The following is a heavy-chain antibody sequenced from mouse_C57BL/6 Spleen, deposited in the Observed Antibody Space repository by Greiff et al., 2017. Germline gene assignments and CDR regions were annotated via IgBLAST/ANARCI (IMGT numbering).Heavy chain of an antibody. V-gene: IGHV1-80*01. CDR1: GYAFSSYW. J-gene: IGHJ3*01. Sequence: VKLMESGAELVKPGASVKISCKASGYAFSSYWMNWVKQRPGKGLEWIGQIYPGDGDTNYNGKFKGKATLTADKSSSTAYMQLSSLTSEDSAVYFCALYDYGGLPRFAYWGQGTLVTVSA. D-gene: IGHD2-4*01. CDR3: ALYDYGGLPRFAY. CDR2: IYPGDGDT.